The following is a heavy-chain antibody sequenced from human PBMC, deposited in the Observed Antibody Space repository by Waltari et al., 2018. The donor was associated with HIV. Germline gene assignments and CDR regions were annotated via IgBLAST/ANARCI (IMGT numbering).Heavy chain of an antibody. CDR3: ATSGHGGPYYYYGLDV. Sequence: QVHLVQSGAAVKEPGSSVKVSCKLSGYPRSEFSIPWVRQAPGKGREWMGGFDPEDGETIHAQKFQDRVTMTEDTSTDTAYMELSSLTSEDTAVYFCATSGHGGPYYYYGLDVWGQGTTVTVSS. CDR2: FDPEDGET. J-gene: IGHJ6*02. D-gene: IGHD5-12*01. V-gene: IGHV1-24*01. CDR1: GYPRSEFS.